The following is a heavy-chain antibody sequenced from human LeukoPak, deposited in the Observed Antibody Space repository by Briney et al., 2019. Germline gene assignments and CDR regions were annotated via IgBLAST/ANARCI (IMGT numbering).Heavy chain of an antibody. D-gene: IGHD4-11*01. J-gene: IGHJ6*03. CDR3: ARGRVSSSTWYSTYYYFFYMDF. V-gene: IGHV4-59*01. CDR2: VDHTGST. Sequence: SETLSLTCTVSDDSITMYYWTWIRQPPGKGLEWIGYVDHTGSTKFNPSLNGRVSISRDTSNNFFSLRLRSVTAADTAVYFCARGRVSSSTWYSTYYYFFYMDFWGKGTTVAVSS. CDR1: DDSITMYY.